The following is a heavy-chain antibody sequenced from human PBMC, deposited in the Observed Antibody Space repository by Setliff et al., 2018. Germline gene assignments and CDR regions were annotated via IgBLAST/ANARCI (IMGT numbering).Heavy chain of an antibody. D-gene: IGHD6-19*01. CDR1: GGFSTHA. CDR2: IIPILGTT. Sequence: SVKVSCKASGGFSTHAISWARQVPGQGLEWMGGIIPILGTTDYAQNFQGRVTITTDESTSSAYLEMSNLRFEDTAVYYCASALIRRVAVAGKSQFDYWGQGTLVTVSS. CDR3: ASALIRRVAVAGKSQFDY. V-gene: IGHV1-69*05. J-gene: IGHJ4*01.